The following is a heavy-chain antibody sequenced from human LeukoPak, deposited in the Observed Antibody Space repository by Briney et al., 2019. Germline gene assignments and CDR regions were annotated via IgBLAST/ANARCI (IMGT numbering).Heavy chain of an antibody. CDR1: GGTFSSYA. CDR2: IIPIFGTA. V-gene: IGHV1-69*13. J-gene: IGHJ4*02. D-gene: IGHD1-26*01. Sequence: SVKVSCKASGGTFSSYAISWVRQAPGQGLEWMGGIIPIFGTANYAQKFQGRVTITADESTSTAYMELSSLRSEDTAVYYCARTEVRWELRGGFDYWGQGTLVTVSS. CDR3: ARTEVRWELRGGFDY.